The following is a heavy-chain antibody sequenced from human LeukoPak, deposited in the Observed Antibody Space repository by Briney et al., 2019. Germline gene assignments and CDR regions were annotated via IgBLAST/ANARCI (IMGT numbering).Heavy chain of an antibody. CDR1: GGSISNSSSY. J-gene: IGHJ6*03. Sequence: SETLSLTCTVSGGSISNSSSYWGWIRQPPGKGLEWLGSIYYSGSNYYNPSLKSRVTISVDTSKNQFSLKLSSVTAADTAVYYCARLSGSSTKGYYYYYMDVWGKGTTVTISS. V-gene: IGHV4-39*07. CDR2: IYYSGSN. CDR3: ARLSGSSTKGYYYYYMDV. D-gene: IGHD1-26*01.